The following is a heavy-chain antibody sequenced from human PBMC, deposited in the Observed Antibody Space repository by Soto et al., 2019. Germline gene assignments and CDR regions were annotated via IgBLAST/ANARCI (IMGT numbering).Heavy chain of an antibody. CDR2: IYPGASDI. D-gene: IGHD3-10*01. CDR3: ARQGTSRGSDYAAFDF. J-gene: IGHJ4*02. V-gene: IGHV5-51*01. Sequence: PVQSLKISCLAPGYTLIYFWVAWVRQVPGKGLEWMGVIYPGASDIRYSPSFEGHVTISADKSTNTAYLQWSSLEAADTAIYYCARQGTSRGSDYAAFDFWGPGTLVTVSS. CDR1: GYTLIYFW.